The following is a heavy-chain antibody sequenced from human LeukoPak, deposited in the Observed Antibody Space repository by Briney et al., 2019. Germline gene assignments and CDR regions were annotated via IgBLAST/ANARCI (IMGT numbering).Heavy chain of an antibody. CDR3: AKDRLGGPYFFHY. CDR1: GFTFSTYS. V-gene: IGHV3-21*04. Sequence: GGSLRLSCAASGFTFSTYSMNWVRQAPGKGLEWISFISTSSIYIYYADPVKGRFTISRDNSKNTLYLQINSLRAEDTAVYFCAKDRLGGPYFFHYWGQGTLVTVSS. D-gene: IGHD3-16*01. J-gene: IGHJ4*02. CDR2: ISTSSIYI.